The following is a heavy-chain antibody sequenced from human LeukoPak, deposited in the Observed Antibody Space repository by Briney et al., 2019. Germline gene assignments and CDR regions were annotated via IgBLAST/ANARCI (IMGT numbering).Heavy chain of an antibody. CDR3: ARRAVTMVRGVITES. J-gene: IGHJ5*02. Sequence: ASVKVSCKASGYTFTGYYMHWVRQAHGQGLEWMGWINPNSGGTNYAQKFQGRVTMTRDTSISTAYMELSRLRSDDTAVYYCARRAVTMVRGVITESWGQGTLVTVSS. V-gene: IGHV1-2*02. D-gene: IGHD3-10*01. CDR2: INPNSGGT. CDR1: GYTFTGYY.